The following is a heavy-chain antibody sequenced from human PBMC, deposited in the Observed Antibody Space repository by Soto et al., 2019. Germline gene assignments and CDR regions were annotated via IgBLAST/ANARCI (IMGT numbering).Heavy chain of an antibody. CDR3: ARAKGVYCSSTSCRKKNWFDP. V-gene: IGHV1-8*01. CDR1: GYTFTSYD. J-gene: IGHJ5*02. D-gene: IGHD2-2*01. CDR2: MNPNSGNT. Sequence: QVQLVQSGAEVKKPGASVKVSCKASGYTFTSYDINWVRQATGQGLEWMGWMNPNSGNTGYAQKFQGRVTMARNTSISTAYMELSSLRSEDTAVYYCARAKGVYCSSTSCRKKNWFDPWGQGTLVTVSS.